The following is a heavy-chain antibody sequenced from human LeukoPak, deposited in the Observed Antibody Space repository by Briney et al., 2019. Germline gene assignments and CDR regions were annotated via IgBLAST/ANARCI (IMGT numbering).Heavy chain of an antibody. CDR1: GDSVSSNSAA. CDR2: TYYGSKWYN. D-gene: IGHD1-26*01. J-gene: IGHJ6*02. V-gene: IGHV6-1*01. CDR3: ARSSRGSYPLYYYYGMDV. Sequence: SQTLSLTCAISGDSVSSNSAAWNWIRQSPSRGLEWLGRTYYGSKWYNDYAVSVKSRITINPDTSKNQFSLQLNSVTPEDTAVYYCARSSRGSYPLYYYYGMDVWGQGTTVTVSS.